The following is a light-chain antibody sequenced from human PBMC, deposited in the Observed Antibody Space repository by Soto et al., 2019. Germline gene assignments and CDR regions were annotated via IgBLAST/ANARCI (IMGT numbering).Light chain of an antibody. Sequence: EIVLTQSPGTLSLSPGERATLSCRASQSVSSSYLTWYQQKPGQAPRLLIYGASSTATGIPDRFSGSGSGKDFTLTISRREPEDIAVYYCQQYGSSPPYTFGQGTKLEIK. CDR1: QSVSSSY. CDR2: GAS. J-gene: IGKJ2*01. V-gene: IGKV3-20*01. CDR3: QQYGSSPPYT.